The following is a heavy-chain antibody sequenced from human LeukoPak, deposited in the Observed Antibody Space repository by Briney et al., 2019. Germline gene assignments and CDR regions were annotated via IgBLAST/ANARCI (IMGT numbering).Heavy chain of an antibody. Sequence: ASVKVSCKVSGYTLTELSMHWARQAPGKGLEWMGGFDPEDGETIYAQKLQGRVTMTEDTSTDTAYMELSSLRSEDTAVYYRAAYSSGWYAYYWGQGTLVTVSS. CDR3: AAYSSGWYAYY. CDR1: GYTLTELS. J-gene: IGHJ4*02. V-gene: IGHV1-24*01. CDR2: FDPEDGET. D-gene: IGHD6-19*01.